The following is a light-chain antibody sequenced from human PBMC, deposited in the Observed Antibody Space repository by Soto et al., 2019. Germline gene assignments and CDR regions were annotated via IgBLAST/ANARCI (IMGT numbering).Light chain of an antibody. CDR3: SSYTTNTAYV. Sequence: QSVLTQPASVSGSPGQSITVSCTGTRRDIGGYNYVSWYQQHPGKGPKLLIYEVSNRPSGVSPRFSGFKSGSTASLTISGLTTEDEATYYCSSYTTNTAYVFXTGTKVTVL. CDR2: EVS. CDR1: RRDIGGYNY. J-gene: IGLJ1*01. V-gene: IGLV2-14*01.